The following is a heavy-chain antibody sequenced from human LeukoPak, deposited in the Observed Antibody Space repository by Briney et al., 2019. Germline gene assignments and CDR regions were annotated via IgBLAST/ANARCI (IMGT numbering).Heavy chain of an antibody. J-gene: IGHJ4*02. CDR1: GFTFSSYS. CDR2: ISSSSSYI. CDR3: TRHSQYSNYPWYFDY. D-gene: IGHD4-11*01. Sequence: GGSLRLSCAASGFTFSSYSMNWVRQAPGKGLEWVSSISSSSSYIYYADSVKGRFTISRDNAKNSLYLQMNSLRAEDTAVYYCTRHSQYSNYPWYFDYWGQGTLVTVSS. V-gene: IGHV3-21*04.